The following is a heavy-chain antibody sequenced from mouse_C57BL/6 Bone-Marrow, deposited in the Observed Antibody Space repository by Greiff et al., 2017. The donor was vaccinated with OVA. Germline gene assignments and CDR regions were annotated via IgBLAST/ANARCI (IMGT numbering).Heavy chain of an antibody. CDR1: GFTFTDYY. D-gene: IGHD1-1*01. CDR2: IRNKANGYTT. Sequence: EVQLVESGGGLVQPGGSLSLSCAASGFTFTDYYMSWVRQPPGKALEWLGFIRNKANGYTTEYSASVKGRFTISRDNSQSILYLQMNALRAEDSATYYCARDDYARGFAYWGQGTLVTVSA. CDR3: ARDDYARGFAY. J-gene: IGHJ3*01. V-gene: IGHV7-3*01.